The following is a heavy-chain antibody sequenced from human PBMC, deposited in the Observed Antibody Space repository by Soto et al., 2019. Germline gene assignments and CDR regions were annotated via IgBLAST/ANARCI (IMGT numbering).Heavy chain of an antibody. Sequence: PGGSLRLSCAASGFTFSSYWMHWVRQAPGKGLVWVSRINSDGSSTIYADSVKGRFTVSRDNARNTLYLQMSSLRAEDTAVYYCVRVVAYSNHDFWGQGTLVTVSS. D-gene: IGHD4-4*01. CDR2: INSDGSST. CDR1: GFTFSSYW. V-gene: IGHV3-74*01. J-gene: IGHJ4*02. CDR3: VRVVAYSNHDF.